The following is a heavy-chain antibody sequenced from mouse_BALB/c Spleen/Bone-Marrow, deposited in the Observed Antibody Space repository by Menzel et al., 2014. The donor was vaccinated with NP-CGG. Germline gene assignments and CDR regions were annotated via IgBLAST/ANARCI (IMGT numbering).Heavy chain of an antibody. J-gene: IGHJ4*01. CDR3: ARHEKANYGNYAMDY. D-gene: IGHD1-1*01. V-gene: IGHV1-62-2*01. CDR2: FYPGSGSI. Sequence: VQLVESGAELVKPGASVKLSCKASGYTFXEYIIHWVKQRSGQGLEWIGWFYPGSGSIKYNEKFKDKATLTADKSSSTVYMELSRLTSEDSAVYFCARHEKANYGNYAMDYWGQGTSVTVSS. CDR1: GYTFXEYI.